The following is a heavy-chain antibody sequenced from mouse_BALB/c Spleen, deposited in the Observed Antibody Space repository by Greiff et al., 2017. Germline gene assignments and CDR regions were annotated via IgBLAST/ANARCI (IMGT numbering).Heavy chain of an antibody. J-gene: IGHJ3*01. CDR3: ARENYYGSSPAWFAY. V-gene: IGHV3-2*02. D-gene: IGHD1-1*01. CDR2: ISYSGST. CDR1: GYSITSDYA. Sequence: DVKLVESGPGLVKPSQSLSLTCTVTGYSITSDYAWNWIRQFPGNQLEWMGYISYSGSTSYNPSLKSRISITRDTSKNQFFLQLNSVTTEDTATYYCARENYYGSSPAWFAYWGQGTLVTVSA.